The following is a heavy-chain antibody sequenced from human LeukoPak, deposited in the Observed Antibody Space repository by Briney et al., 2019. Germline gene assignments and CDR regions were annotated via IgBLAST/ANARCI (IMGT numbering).Heavy chain of an antibody. CDR3: ARLGALVRGVVIFDY. CDR2: IYPGDSDT. CDR1: GYSFTSYW. J-gene: IGHJ4*02. D-gene: IGHD3-10*01. V-gene: IGHV5-51*01. Sequence: VESLKISCKGSGYSFTSYWIGWVRQMPGKGLEWMGIIYPGDSDTRYSPSFQGQVTISADKSISTAYLQWSSLKASDTAMYYCARLGALVRGVVIFDYWGQGTLVTVSS.